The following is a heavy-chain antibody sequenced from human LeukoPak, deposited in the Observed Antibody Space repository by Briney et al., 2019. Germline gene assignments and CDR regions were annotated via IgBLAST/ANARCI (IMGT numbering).Heavy chain of an antibody. D-gene: IGHD2-21*02. CDR2: KSGSGGST. CDR1: GFTFSSFA. CDR3: AKRGGLPPLDYYYYYMDV. V-gene: IGHV3-23*01. J-gene: IGHJ6*03. Sequence: GGSLRLSCAVSGFTFSSFAMSWVRQAPGKGLEWVSAKSGSGGSTYYADSVKGRFTISRDNSKNTLYLQMNSLRAEDTAVYYCAKRGGLPPLDYYYYYMDVWGKGTTVTVSS.